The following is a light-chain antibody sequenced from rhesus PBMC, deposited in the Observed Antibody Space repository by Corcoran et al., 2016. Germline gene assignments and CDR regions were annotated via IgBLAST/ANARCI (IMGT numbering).Light chain of an antibody. CDR2: GGS. J-gene: IGKJ2*01. CDR3: MQGIEFPPT. CDR1: QSLLNSEDGNTY. V-gene: IGKV2S20*01. Sequence: DIVMTQTPLSLPVTPGEPASISCRSSQSLLNSEDGNTYLEWYLQKPGQFPKPLIYGGSNRASGVPDRFSGSGSDTDFTLKISRVEAEYVGVYYCMQGIEFPPTFGQGTKVEIK.